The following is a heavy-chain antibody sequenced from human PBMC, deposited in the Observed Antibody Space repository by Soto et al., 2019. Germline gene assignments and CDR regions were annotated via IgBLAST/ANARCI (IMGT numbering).Heavy chain of an antibody. V-gene: IGHV4-34*01. D-gene: IGHD6-13*01. J-gene: IGHJ6*02. CDR2: INHSGST. CDR1: GLSFIGYD. CDR3: ARAYSSRWNYYYGIDV. Sequence: WGTLCLTCAVYGLSFIGYDWSWVRQPPGKGLEWIGEINHSGSTNYNPSLKSRVTISVDKSKNQFSLKLSSVTAADTAVYYCARAYSSRWNYYYGIDVWGQGTPVTVSS.